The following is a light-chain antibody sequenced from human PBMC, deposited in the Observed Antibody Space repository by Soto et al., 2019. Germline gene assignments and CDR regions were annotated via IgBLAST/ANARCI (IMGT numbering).Light chain of an antibody. CDR3: SSYTALGTRV. V-gene: IGLV2-14*01. CDR1: SIDVGAYNY. J-gene: IGLJ1*01. CDR2: EVG. Sequence: QSALTQFASVSGSPGQSITISCTGTSIDVGAYNYVSWYQQHPDKAPKLLIYEVGNRPSGVSFRFSGSKSGNTASLTISGLQAEDEADYYCSSYTALGTRVFGTGTTVTVL.